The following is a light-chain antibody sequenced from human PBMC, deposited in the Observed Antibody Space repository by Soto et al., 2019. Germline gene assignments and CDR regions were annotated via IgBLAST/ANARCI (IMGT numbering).Light chain of an antibody. CDR1: QSVSSY. Sequence: EIVLTQSPATLSLSPGERATLSCRASQSVSSYLGWYQQKPGQAPRLLIYGASNRATGIPARFSGSGSGTDFTLTISSLEPEDFAVYYCQQRTNWPLITFGQGTRLEIK. CDR3: QQRTNWPLIT. CDR2: GAS. V-gene: IGKV3-11*01. J-gene: IGKJ5*01.